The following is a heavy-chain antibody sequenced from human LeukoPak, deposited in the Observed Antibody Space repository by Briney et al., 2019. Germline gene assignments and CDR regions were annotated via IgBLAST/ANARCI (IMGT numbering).Heavy chain of an antibody. J-gene: IGHJ4*02. D-gene: IGHD7-27*01. CDR3: ARGFRGDNFDY. V-gene: IGHV4-34*01. CDR1: GGSFSGYY. Sequence: PSETLSLTCAVYGGSFSGYYWSWIRQPPGKGLEWIWEINHSGSTNYNPSLKSRVTISVDTSKNQFSLKLSSVTAADTAVYFCARGFRGDNFDYWGQGTLVTVSS. CDR2: INHSGST.